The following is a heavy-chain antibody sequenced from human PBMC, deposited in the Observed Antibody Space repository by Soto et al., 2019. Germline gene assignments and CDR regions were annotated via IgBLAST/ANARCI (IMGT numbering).Heavy chain of an antibody. CDR3: AKDRGGFTNGWEFFDS. CDR1: GFTFSSSA. Sequence: EVQLLESGGGLVQPGGSLRLSCAASGFTFSSSAISWVRQAPGKGLEWVSAVSANGQGIYYADSVRGRFTISRDNSKNTLYLQMNNLRGEDTAVYYCAKDRGGFTNGWEFFDSWGQGTLVTVSS. V-gene: IGHV3-23*01. D-gene: IGHD3-10*01. J-gene: IGHJ4*02. CDR2: VSANGQGI.